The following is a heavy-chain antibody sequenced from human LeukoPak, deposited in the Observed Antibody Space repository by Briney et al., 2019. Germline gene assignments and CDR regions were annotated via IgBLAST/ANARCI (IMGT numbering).Heavy chain of an antibody. Sequence: PRGSRRLSCAASGFTFSRHSMNWVRQAPGKGLEWVSFISGNSANIYYIDSVKGRFTVSRDNARNSLYLQMNSLRAEDTAVYYCARDNMGFDYWGQGTLVTGFS. V-gene: IGHV3-21*01. CDR1: GFTFSRHS. J-gene: IGHJ4*02. CDR2: ISGNSANI. CDR3: ARDNMGFDY. D-gene: IGHD1-26*01.